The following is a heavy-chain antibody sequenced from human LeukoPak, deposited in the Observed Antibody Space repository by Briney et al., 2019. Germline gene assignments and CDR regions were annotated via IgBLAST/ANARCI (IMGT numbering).Heavy chain of an antibody. V-gene: IGHV1-18*01. CDR3: AKDILAAGLFFDY. Sequence: EASVKVSCKASGYTFTSYDINWVRQAPGQGLEWMGWISAYNGNTNYAQKLQGRVTMTTDTSTSTAYMELRSLRSDDTAVYYCAKDILAAGLFFDYWGQGVLVTVSS. CDR1: GYTFTSYD. J-gene: IGHJ4*02. CDR2: ISAYNGNT. D-gene: IGHD6-13*01.